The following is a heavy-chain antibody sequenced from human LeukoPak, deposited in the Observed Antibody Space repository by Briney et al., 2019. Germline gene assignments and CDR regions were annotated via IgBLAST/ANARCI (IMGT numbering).Heavy chain of an antibody. V-gene: IGHV3-30*02. CDR1: GFTFSSYG. D-gene: IGHD4-17*01. CDR3: AKTQLRTVTTCLVL. Sequence: GGSLRLSCAASGFTFSSYGMHWVRQAPGKGLEWVAFIRYDGSNKYYADSVKGRFTISRDNSKNTLYLQMNSLRAEDTAVYYCAKTQLRTVTTCLVLWGQGTLVTVSS. J-gene: IGHJ4*02. CDR2: IRYDGSNK.